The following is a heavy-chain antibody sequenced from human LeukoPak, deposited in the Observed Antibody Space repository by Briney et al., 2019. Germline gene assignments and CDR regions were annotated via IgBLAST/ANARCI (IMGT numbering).Heavy chain of an antibody. D-gene: IGHD6-19*01. CDR3: VRGGIQVSGIDEIDY. V-gene: IGHV3-13*01. CDR1: GFTFRSYD. Sequence: HSGGSLRLSCAASGFTFRSYDMHWVRHVTGKGLEWVSAVGISGDTYYAGSVKGRFTISRENAKNSLYLQMNSLTAGDTAVYYCVRGGIQVSGIDEIDYWGQGTLVTVSS. CDR2: VGISGDT. J-gene: IGHJ4*02.